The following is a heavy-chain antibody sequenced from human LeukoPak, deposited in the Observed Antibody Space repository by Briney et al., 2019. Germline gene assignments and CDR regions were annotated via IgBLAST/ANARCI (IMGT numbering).Heavy chain of an antibody. V-gene: IGHV3-23*01. CDR1: GFTFSSYG. D-gene: IGHD3-22*01. CDR2: ISGSGGTT. CDR3: ARGPPLADYYDSSGYSFFDY. J-gene: IGHJ4*02. Sequence: GGSLRLSCAASGFTFSSYGMSWARQAPGKGLEWVSVISGSGGTTYYADSVKGRFTISRDNAKNSLYLQMNSLRAEDTALYYCARGPPLADYYDSSGYSFFDYWGQGTLVTVSS.